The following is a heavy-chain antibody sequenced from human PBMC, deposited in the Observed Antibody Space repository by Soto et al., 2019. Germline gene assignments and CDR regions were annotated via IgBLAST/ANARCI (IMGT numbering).Heavy chain of an antibody. J-gene: IGHJ4*02. D-gene: IGHD3-3*01. Sequence: ASVKVSCKASGGTFSSYAISWVRQAPGQGLEWMGGIIPIFGTANYAQKFQGRVTITADESTSTAYMELSSLRSEDTAVYYCARPVYSDFWSGYFGYWRQRTLVALSS. CDR3: ARPVYSDFWSGYFGY. CDR1: GGTFSSYA. V-gene: IGHV1-69*13. CDR2: IIPIFGTA.